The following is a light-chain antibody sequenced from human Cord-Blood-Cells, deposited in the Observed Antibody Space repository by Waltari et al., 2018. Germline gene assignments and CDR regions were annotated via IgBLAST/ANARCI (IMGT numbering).Light chain of an antibody. CDR3: QQSYSTPYT. J-gene: IGKJ2*01. V-gene: IGKV1-39*01. Sequence: DIQMTQPPSSLFASVGDRVTITCRTSQSISSYLNWYQQKPGKAPKLLIYAASSLESGVPSRFSGSGSGTDFTLTISSLQPEDVATYYCQQSYSTPYTFGQGTKLEIK. CDR2: AAS. CDR1: QSISSY.